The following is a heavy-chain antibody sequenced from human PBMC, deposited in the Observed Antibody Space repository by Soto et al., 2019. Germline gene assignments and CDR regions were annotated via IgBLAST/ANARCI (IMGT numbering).Heavy chain of an antibody. D-gene: IGHD3-3*01. CDR1: GDSVSRNSAA. Sequence: LQTLSLTCAISGDSVSRNSAAGNWIRQAPSRGLEWLGRTYYRSKWSKWYYDYAVSVKSRITINPDTSKNQFSLHLNSVTPEDTAVYYCARDVGTGDDFWDYWGQGTLVTVSS. V-gene: IGHV6-1*01. J-gene: IGHJ4*02. CDR3: ARDVGTGDDFWDY. CDR2: TYYRSKWSKWYY.